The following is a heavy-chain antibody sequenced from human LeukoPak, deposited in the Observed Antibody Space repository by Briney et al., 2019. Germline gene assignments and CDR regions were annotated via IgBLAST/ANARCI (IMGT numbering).Heavy chain of an antibody. CDR1: GGSISSSSYY. D-gene: IGHD6-6*01. CDR3: ASRTPSIAALLGYYYMDV. J-gene: IGHJ6*03. V-gene: IGHV4-39*07. Sequence: SETLSLTCTVSGGSISSSSYYWGWIRQPPGKGLEWIGSIYYTGSTYYNPSLKSRVTISVDTSKNQFSLKLSSLTAADTAVYYCASRTPSIAALLGYYYMDVWGKGTTVTVSS. CDR2: IYYTGST.